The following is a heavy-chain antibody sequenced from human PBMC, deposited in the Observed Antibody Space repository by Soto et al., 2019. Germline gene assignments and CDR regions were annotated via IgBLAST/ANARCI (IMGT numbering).Heavy chain of an antibody. D-gene: IGHD4-17*01. CDR3: ARDSLGGDYGGNPYWYFDL. CDR1: GGSISSSNW. V-gene: IGHV4-4*02. CDR2: IYHSGST. J-gene: IGHJ2*01. Sequence: QVQLQESGPGLVKPSGTLSLTCAVSGGSISSSNWWSWVRQPPGKGLEWIGEIYHSGSTNYNPSLKSRVTISVDKSKNQFYLKLSSVTAADTAVYYCARDSLGGDYGGNPYWYFDLWGRGTLVTVSS.